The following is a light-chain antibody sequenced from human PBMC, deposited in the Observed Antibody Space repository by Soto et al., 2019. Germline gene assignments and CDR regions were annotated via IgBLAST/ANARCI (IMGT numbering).Light chain of an antibody. Sequence: EIVLTQSPATLSLSPGERPTLHWRASQSVSSYLAWYQQKPGQAPRXIIYGTSNRATGIPARFSGSGSGTDCTLTINRLEPEDFVIYYCQQYGSSPWTFGQGTKVDIK. V-gene: IGKV3-20*01. CDR1: QSVSSY. J-gene: IGKJ1*01. CDR3: QQYGSSPWT. CDR2: GTS.